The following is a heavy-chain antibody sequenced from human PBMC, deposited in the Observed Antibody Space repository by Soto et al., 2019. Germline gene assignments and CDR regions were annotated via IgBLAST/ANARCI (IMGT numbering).Heavy chain of an antibody. CDR3: ACLAISEAEKGFDL. J-gene: IGHJ5*01. CDR1: GGSVSSGSDY. Sequence: QVQLQESGPGLVKPSETLSLTCTVSGGSVSSGSDYWSWIRQPPGKGLEWIGYIYYSGSTNYNPPRKSRVTLAVHTPKNRYALKLSSVAAADTAVYYYACLAISEAEKGFDLRGQGTLVTVSS. CDR2: IYYSGST. V-gene: IGHV4-61*01. D-gene: IGHD2-21*01.